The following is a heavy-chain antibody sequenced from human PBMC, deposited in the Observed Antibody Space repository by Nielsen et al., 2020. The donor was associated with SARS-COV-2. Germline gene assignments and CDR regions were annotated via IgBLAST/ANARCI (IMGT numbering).Heavy chain of an antibody. D-gene: IGHD5-18*01. Sequence: GESLKISCAASGFAFSSYGMHWVRQAPGKGLEWVAVIRYDGSNKYYADSVKGRFTISRDNSKNTLYLQMNSLRAEDTAVYYCAKDMVPVLLWFEGDAFDIWGQGTMVTVSS. J-gene: IGHJ3*02. CDR2: IRYDGSNK. CDR3: AKDMVPVLLWFEGDAFDI. V-gene: IGHV3-30*02. CDR1: GFAFSSYG.